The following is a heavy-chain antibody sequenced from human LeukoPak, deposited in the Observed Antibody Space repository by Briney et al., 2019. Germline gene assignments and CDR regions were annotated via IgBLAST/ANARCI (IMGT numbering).Heavy chain of an antibody. V-gene: IGHV3-21*01. CDR1: GFTFSSYN. Sequence: GGSLRLSCAASGFTFSSYNMNWVRQAPGKGLEWVSSISSSSGYIYYADSVKGRFTISRDNAKNSLYLQMNSLRAEDTAVYYCARDDAVDIVATIDYWGQGTLVTVSS. CDR2: ISSSSGYI. D-gene: IGHD5-12*01. CDR3: ARDDAVDIVATIDY. J-gene: IGHJ4*02.